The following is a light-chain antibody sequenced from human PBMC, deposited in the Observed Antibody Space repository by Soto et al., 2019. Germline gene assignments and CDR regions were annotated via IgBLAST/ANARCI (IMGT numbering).Light chain of an antibody. CDR1: HSVSSY. J-gene: IGKJ4*01. CDR2: DAP. Sequence: EIVLTQSPATLSLSPGERATLSCRASHSVSSYLAWYQQKPGQAPRLLIYDAPNRATAIPARFSVRSSGTDFTLTISSLEPEDFAGYYCQQRSNWPPLTFDGGTKVEVE. V-gene: IGKV3-11*01. CDR3: QQRSNWPPLT.